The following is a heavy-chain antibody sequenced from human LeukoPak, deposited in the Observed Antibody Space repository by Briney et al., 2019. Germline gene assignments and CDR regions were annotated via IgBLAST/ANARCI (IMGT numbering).Heavy chain of an antibody. V-gene: IGHV4-39*01. CDR1: GGSISSSSYY. J-gene: IGHJ6*03. Sequence: SETLSLTCTVSGGSISSSSYYWGWIRQPPGKGLEWIGSIYYSGSTYYNPSLKSRVTISVDTSKNQFSLKLSSVTAADTAVYYCARGPITMVRGVIIRPYYYYMDVWGKGTTVTISS. D-gene: IGHD3-10*01. CDR2: IYYSGST. CDR3: ARGPITMVRGVIIRPYYYYMDV.